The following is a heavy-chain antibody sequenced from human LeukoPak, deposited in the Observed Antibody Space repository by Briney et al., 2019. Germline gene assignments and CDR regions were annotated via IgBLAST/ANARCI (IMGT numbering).Heavy chain of an antibody. Sequence: SDTQSLPCTVSSGPISDYFWRWVPHSPGKGLEGSGLKHHSGSANSNHSLRSRVTISMDTSKNQFSLKMTSVTAADTAVYYCARDSPFEWDVFGDSFDIWGQGTVVTVSS. D-gene: IGHD1-26*01. CDR1: SGPISDYF. V-gene: IGHV4-59*01. CDR3: ARDSPFEWDVFGDSFDI. CDR2: KHHSGSA. J-gene: IGHJ3*02.